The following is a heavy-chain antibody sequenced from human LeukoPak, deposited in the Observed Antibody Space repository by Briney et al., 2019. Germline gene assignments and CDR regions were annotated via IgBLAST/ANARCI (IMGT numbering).Heavy chain of an antibody. J-gene: IGHJ4*02. CDR1: GYTFTGYY. CDR3: ARDFGDLLWFGELWASMDY. D-gene: IGHD3-10*01. Sequence: ASVKVSCKASGYTFTGYYMHWVRQAPGQGLEWMGWISAYNGNTNYAQKLQGRVTMTTDTSTSTAYMELRSLRSDDTAVYYCARDFGDLLWFGELWASMDYWGQGTLVTVSS. V-gene: IGHV1-18*04. CDR2: ISAYNGNT.